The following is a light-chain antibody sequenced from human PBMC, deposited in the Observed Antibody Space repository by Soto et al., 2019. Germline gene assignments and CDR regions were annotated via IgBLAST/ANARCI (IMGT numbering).Light chain of an antibody. CDR3: AAWDDSLNGHVV. V-gene: IGLV1-36*01. CDR1: SSNIGNNA. J-gene: IGLJ2*01. Sequence: QSALTQPPSVSEAPRQRVTISCSGSSSNIGNNAVNWYQQLPGKAPKLLIYYDDLLPSGVSDRFSGSKSGTSASLAISGLQSEDEADYYCAAWDDSLNGHVVFGGGTKVTVL. CDR2: YDD.